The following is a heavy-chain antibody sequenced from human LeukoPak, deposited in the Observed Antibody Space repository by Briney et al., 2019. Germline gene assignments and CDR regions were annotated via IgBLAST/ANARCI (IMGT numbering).Heavy chain of an antibody. CDR2: ISGSGGST. V-gene: IGHV3-23*01. D-gene: IGHD4-17*01. J-gene: IGHJ5*02. CDR3: AKDHDYGDHPNWFDP. Sequence: GGTLRLSCAASGFTFSSYGMSWVRQAPGKGLEWVSAISGSGGSTYYADSVKGRFTISRDNSKNTLYLQMNSLRAEDTAVYYCAKDHDYGDHPNWFDPWGQGTLVTVSS. CDR1: GFTFSSYG.